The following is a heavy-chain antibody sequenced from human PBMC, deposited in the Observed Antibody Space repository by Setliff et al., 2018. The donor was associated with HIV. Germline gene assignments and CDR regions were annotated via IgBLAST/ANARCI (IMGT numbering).Heavy chain of an antibody. V-gene: IGHV1-2*02. Sequence: ASVKVSCKASGYTFSDYYMHWVRQAPGQGLEWMGWINPNSGGTNYAQKFQGRVNMTRETSISTIYMELSRLRSDDTAVYYCARDPGYKSTWYGVFDIWGQGTMVTVSS. CDR2: INPNSGGT. CDR1: GYTFSDYY. J-gene: IGHJ3*02. D-gene: IGHD6-13*01. CDR3: ARDPGYKSTWYGVFDI.